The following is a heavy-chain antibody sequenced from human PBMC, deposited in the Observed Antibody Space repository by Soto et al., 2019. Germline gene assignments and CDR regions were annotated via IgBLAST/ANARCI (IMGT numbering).Heavy chain of an antibody. D-gene: IGHD3-3*01. V-gene: IGHV4-34*01. J-gene: IGHJ4*01. CDR2: INHSGST. Sequence: PSETLSLTCAVYGGSFSGYYWSWIRQPPGKGLEWIGEINHSGSTNYIPSLKSRVTISVDTSKNQFSLKLSSVTAADTAVYYCARGDTIFGVVLRHWGRGTLVTVSS. CDR3: ARGDTIFGVVLRH. CDR1: GGSFSGYY.